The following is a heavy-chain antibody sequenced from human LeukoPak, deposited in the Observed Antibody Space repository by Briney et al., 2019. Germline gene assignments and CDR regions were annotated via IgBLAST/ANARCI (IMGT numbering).Heavy chain of an antibody. CDR1: GGTFSSYA. CDR2: IIPIFGTA. Sequence: ASVKVSCKASGGTFSSYAISWVRQAPGQGLEWMGRIIPIFGTANYAQKFQGRVTITTDESTSTAYMELSSLRSEDTAVYYCARGVLEWLFYCDYWGQGTLVTVSS. D-gene: IGHD3-3*01. V-gene: IGHV1-69*05. CDR3: ARGVLEWLFYCDY. J-gene: IGHJ4*02.